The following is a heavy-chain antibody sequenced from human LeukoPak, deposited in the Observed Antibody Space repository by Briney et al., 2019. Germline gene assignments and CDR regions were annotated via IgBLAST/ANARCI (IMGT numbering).Heavy chain of an antibody. V-gene: IGHV4-30-4*01. CDR3: AKSDNYYGGSVYYPDAFDI. Sequence: SQTLSLTCTVSGGSTSSGDYYWNWIRQPPGKGLEWIGYIYDSGSTYYNPSLKSRLTISVDTSKNQFSLKLTSVTAADTAVYYCAKSDNYYGGSVYYPDAFDIWGQGTMVTVSS. CDR1: GGSTSSGDYY. D-gene: IGHD3-22*01. CDR2: IYDSGST. J-gene: IGHJ3*02.